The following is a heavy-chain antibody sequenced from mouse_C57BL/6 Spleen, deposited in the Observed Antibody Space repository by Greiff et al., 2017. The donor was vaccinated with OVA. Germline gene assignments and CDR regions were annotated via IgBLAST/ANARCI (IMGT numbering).Heavy chain of an antibody. CDR3: ARHRGNYYAMDY. Sequence: VQLQESGPGLVTPSQSLSITCTVSGFSLSSYGVHWVRQPPGKGLEWLVVIWSDGSKTYNSDLKSRLSISKDNTNSQVFLKMNSLQTDDTAMYYCARHRGNYYAMDYWGQGTSVTVSS. CDR1: GFSLSSYG. J-gene: IGHJ4*01. V-gene: IGHV2-6-1*01. CDR2: IWSDGSK. D-gene: IGHD3-3*01.